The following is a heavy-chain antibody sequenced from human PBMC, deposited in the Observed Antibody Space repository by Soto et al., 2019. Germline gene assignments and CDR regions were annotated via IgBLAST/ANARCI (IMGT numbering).Heavy chain of an antibody. J-gene: IGHJ4*02. D-gene: IGHD3-3*01. V-gene: IGHV4-4*02. CDR3: ARHIGVATTRGFDY. Sequence: QVQLQESGPGLLKPSGTLSLTCAVSGGSITSNWWSWVRQPPGKGLEWIGEIYHTGATNYNPSLESRVTMSLDKSQNQFSLNLHSVTAADTALYYCARHIGVATTRGFDYWGRGTLVTVSS. CDR1: GGSITSNW. CDR2: IYHTGAT.